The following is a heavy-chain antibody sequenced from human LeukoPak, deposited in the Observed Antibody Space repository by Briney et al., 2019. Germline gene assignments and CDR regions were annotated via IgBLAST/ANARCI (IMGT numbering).Heavy chain of an antibody. CDR1: GGTFSSYA. CDR2: IIPIFGTA. J-gene: IGHJ4*02. D-gene: IGHD4-17*01. V-gene: IGHV1-69*06. CDR3: ARSSESNTVKAPLRY. Sequence: ASVKVSCKASGGTFSSYAISWVRQAPGQGLEWMGGIIPIFGTANYAQKFQGRVTITADKSTSTAYMELSSLRSEDTAVYYCARSSESNTVKAPLRYWGQGTLVTVSS.